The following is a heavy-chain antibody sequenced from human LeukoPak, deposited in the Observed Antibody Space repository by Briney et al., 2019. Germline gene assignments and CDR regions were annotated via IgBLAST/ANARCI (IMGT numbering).Heavy chain of an antibody. D-gene: IGHD2-8*02. V-gene: IGHV5-51*01. CDR2: IYPRDSDT. CDR3: ARRRDGTGSPLEY. Sequence: HGESLKISCKGSGYSFSSYWIGWVGQMPGKGREWMGIIYPRDSDTRYSPSFRGQVTISVDKSINSAYLQWSSLKASDTAIYYCARRRDGTGSPLEYWGQGTLVTVPS. CDR1: GYSFSSYW. J-gene: IGHJ4*02.